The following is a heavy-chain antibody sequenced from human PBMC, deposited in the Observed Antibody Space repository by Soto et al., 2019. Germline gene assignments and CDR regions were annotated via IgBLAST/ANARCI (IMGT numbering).Heavy chain of an antibody. D-gene: IGHD2-2*01. Sequence: TGGSLRLSCAASGFTFCSYSMSWVRQAPGEGLEWVSAISGSGGSTYYADSVKGRFTISRDNSKNTLYLQMNSLRAEDTAVYYCAKGGLVVVPAAIISYYYYMDVWGKGTTVTVSS. J-gene: IGHJ6*03. V-gene: IGHV3-23*01. CDR2: ISGSGGST. CDR1: GFTFCSYS. CDR3: AKGGLVVVPAAIISYYYYMDV.